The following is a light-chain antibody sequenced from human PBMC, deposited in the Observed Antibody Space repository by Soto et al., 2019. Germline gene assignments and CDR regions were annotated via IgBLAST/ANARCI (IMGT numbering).Light chain of an antibody. J-gene: IGKJ2*01. CDR1: QRISTY. CDR2: DAS. CDR3: QQYNSYPYT. Sequence: DIQMTQSPFSLSASVGDRVTITCRASQRISTYLNWYQQKPGKAPKLLIYDASSLESGVPSRFSGSGSGTEFTLTIRSQQPDDFATYYCQQYNSYPYTFGQGTKLEIE. V-gene: IGKV1-5*01.